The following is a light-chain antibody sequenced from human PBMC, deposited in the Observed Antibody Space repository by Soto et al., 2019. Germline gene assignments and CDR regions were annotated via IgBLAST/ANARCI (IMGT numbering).Light chain of an antibody. Sequence: DIQMTQSPSSLSASVGDRVTITCRASHDISKYLNWYQQKPGNAPQVLIYGASTLETGVPSRFGGSGSGTHFTLTISSLQPEDVATYYCQHYGSSPYTFGLGTKLEIK. CDR1: HDISKY. CDR3: QHYGSSPYT. V-gene: IGKV1-33*01. J-gene: IGKJ2*01. CDR2: GAS.